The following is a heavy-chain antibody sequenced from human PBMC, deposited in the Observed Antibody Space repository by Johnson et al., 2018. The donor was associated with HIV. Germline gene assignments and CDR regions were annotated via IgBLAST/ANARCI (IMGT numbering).Heavy chain of an antibody. Sequence: QVQLVESGGGVVQPGRSLTLSCAASQFTFSNYGMHWVRQAPGKGLEWVAFIRYDGSNRYYADSVKGRFTISRDNSKNTLYLQLNSLRAGDSALYYCARGSYDGDAFDLWGQGTMVTVSS. D-gene: IGHD1-26*01. CDR1: QFTFSNYG. CDR2: IRYDGSNR. CDR3: ARGSYDGDAFDL. J-gene: IGHJ3*01. V-gene: IGHV3-33*08.